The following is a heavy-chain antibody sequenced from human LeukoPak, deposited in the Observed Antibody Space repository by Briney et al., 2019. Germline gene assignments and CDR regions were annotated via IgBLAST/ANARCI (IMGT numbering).Heavy chain of an antibody. CDR2: MNPNSGNT. V-gene: IGHV1-8*01. D-gene: IGHD6-19*01. J-gene: IGHJ6*02. Sequence: EASVKVSCKASGYTFTSYDINWVRQATGQGLEWMGWMNPNSGNTGYAQKFQGRVTMTRNTSISTAYMELSSLRSEDTAVYYCARSGSGWYHYYYYGMDVWGQGITVTVSS. CDR3: ARSGSGWYHYYYYGMDV. CDR1: GYTFTSYD.